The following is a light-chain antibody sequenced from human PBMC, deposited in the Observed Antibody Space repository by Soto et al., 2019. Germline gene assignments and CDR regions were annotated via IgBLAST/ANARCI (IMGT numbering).Light chain of an antibody. CDR2: GNS. J-gene: IGLJ3*02. Sequence: QSVLTQPPSVSGAPGQRVTISCTGSSSNFGAGYDVHWYQQLPGTAPKLLIYGNSNRPSGVPDRFSGSKSGTSASLAITGLQAEDEADYYCQSYESSLSAWVFGGGTKLTVL. CDR3: QSYESSLSAWV. V-gene: IGLV1-40*01. CDR1: SSNFGAGYD.